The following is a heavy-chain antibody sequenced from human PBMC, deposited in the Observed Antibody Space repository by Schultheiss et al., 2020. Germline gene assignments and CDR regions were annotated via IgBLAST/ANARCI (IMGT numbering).Heavy chain of an antibody. Sequence: GGSLRLSCAASGFTFDDYAMHWVRQAPGKGLEWVSGISWNSGSIGYADSVKGRFTISRDNAKNSLYLQMNSLRAEDTALYYCAKDIGPGAAAGYFDYWGQGTLVTVSS. CDR1: GFTFDDYA. V-gene: IGHV3-9*01. CDR3: AKDIGPGAAAGYFDY. D-gene: IGHD6-13*01. CDR2: ISWNSGSI. J-gene: IGHJ4*02.